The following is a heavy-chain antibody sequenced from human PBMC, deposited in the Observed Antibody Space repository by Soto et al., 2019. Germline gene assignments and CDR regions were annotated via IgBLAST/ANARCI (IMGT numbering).Heavy chain of an antibody. J-gene: IGHJ6*03. D-gene: IGHD3-3*01. CDR1: GFTFSSYS. CDR3: ASTYYDVWCGYDYYYYYMDV. CDR2: ISSSSSYI. Sequence: PGGSLRLSCAASGFTFSSYSMNWVRQAPGKGLEWVSSISSSSSYIYYADSVKGRFTISRDNAKNSLYLQMNSLRAEDTAVYYCASTYYDVWCGYDYYYYYMDVRGKGTKVTVSS. V-gene: IGHV3-21*01.